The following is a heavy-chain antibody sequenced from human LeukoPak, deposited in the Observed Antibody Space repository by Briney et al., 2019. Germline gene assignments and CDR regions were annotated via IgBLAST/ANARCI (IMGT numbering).Heavy chain of an antibody. CDR2: FDPEDGET. J-gene: IGHJ4*02. D-gene: IGHD3-22*01. CDR3: VTGQADSSGYYYPSFDY. V-gene: IGHV1-24*01. CDR1: GYTLTELS. Sequence: ASVTVSCKVSGYTLTELSMHWVRQAPGKGLEGMGGFDPEDGETIYAQKFQGRVTMTEDTSTDTAYMELSSLRSEDTAVYYCVTGQADSSGYYYPSFDYWGQGTLVTVSS.